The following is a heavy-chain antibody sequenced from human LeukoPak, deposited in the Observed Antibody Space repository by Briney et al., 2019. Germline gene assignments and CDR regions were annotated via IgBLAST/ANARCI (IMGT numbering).Heavy chain of an antibody. CDR3: ARRNVVTGNAFDI. V-gene: IGHV4-59*08. Sequence: SETLSLTCTVSGGSISSYYWSWIRQPPGKGLEWIGYIYYSGSTNYNPSLKSRVTISVDTSKNQFSLKLSSVTAADTAVYYCARRNVVTGNAFDIWGQGTMVTVSS. CDR1: GGSISSYY. J-gene: IGHJ3*02. D-gene: IGHD4-23*01. CDR2: IYYSGST.